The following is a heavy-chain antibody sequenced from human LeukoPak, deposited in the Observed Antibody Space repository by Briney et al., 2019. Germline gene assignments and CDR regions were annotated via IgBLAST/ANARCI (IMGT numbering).Heavy chain of an antibody. CDR2: IYHSGST. CDR3: ARDIRSFIAAADAFDI. Sequence: SETLSLTCTVSGGSISTYYWTWIRQPPGKGLEWIGYIYHSGSTNYNPSLKSRVTISVDTSQNQFSLKLSSVTAADTAVYYCARDIRSFIAAADAFDIWGQGTMVTVSS. J-gene: IGHJ3*02. D-gene: IGHD6-13*01. V-gene: IGHV4-59*01. CDR1: GGSISTYY.